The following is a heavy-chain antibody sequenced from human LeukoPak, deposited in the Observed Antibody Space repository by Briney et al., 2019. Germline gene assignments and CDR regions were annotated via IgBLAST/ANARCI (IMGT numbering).Heavy chain of an antibody. V-gene: IGHV3-30*02. J-gene: IGHJ4*02. Sequence: PGESLKISCAASGFTFSSYAMHWVRQAPGKGLEWVAFIRYDGNNKYYTDSVKGRFTISRDNSKNTLYLQMNSLRAEDTAVYLCAKDPGSGSYYPYYFDYWGQGTLVTVSS. CDR1: GFTFSSYA. CDR3: AKDPGSGSYYPYYFDY. CDR2: IRYDGNNK. D-gene: IGHD3-10*01.